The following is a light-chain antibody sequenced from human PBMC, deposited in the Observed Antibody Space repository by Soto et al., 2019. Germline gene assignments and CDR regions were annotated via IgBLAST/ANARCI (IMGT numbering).Light chain of an antibody. Sequence: EIVLTQSPAPLSVSPGEPATLSCRASQSVGRAVAWYEHRPGQAPRLLIVAASIRATGVPGRFSGGGSGTEFTLTISGLQSEDFAVYYCQHYINWPPLTFGGGTTVDIK. V-gene: IGKV3-15*01. CDR3: QHYINWPPLT. CDR2: AAS. J-gene: IGKJ4*01. CDR1: QSVGRA.